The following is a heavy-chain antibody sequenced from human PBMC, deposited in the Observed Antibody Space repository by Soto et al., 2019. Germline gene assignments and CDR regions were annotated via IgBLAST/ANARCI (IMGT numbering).Heavy chain of an antibody. V-gene: IGHV4-39*01. CDR2: IYYRGNT. D-gene: IGHD3-9*01. CDR1: GDSINSDKYY. Sequence: SETLSLTCSVSGDSINSDKYYWGWIRQPPGKGLEWIGSIYYRGNTCYNPSLQTRVTISLDKSKSQFSLKLTSVTAADSAVYFCARLEGLATISYYFDFWGPGALVTVSS. J-gene: IGHJ4*02. CDR3: ARLEGLATISYYFDF.